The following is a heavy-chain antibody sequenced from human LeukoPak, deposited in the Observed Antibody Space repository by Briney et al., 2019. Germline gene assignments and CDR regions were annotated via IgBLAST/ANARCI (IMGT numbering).Heavy chain of an antibody. V-gene: IGHV3-21*04. CDR1: GFTFSSYS. D-gene: IGHD6-19*01. J-gene: IGHJ4*02. CDR3: AKTSSGWYSLFDY. Sequence: GGSLRLSCAASGFTFSSYSMNWVRQAPGKGLEWVSSISSSSSYIYYADSVKGRFTISRDNSKNTLYLQMNSLRAEDTAVYYCAKTSSGWYSLFDYWGQGTLVTVSS. CDR2: ISSSSSYI.